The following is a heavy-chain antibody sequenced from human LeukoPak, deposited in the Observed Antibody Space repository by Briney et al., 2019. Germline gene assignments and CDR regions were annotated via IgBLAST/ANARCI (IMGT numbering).Heavy chain of an antibody. Sequence: SGGSLRLSCAASGFTFSSYSMNWVRQAPGKGLEWVSSISSSSSYIYYADSVKGRFTISRDNAKNSLYLQMNSLRAEDTAVYYCARATYYYDSSGYYYLDAFDIWGQGTMVTVSS. D-gene: IGHD3-22*01. CDR1: GFTFSSYS. CDR2: ISSSSSYI. V-gene: IGHV3-21*01. J-gene: IGHJ3*02. CDR3: ARATYYYDSSGYYYLDAFDI.